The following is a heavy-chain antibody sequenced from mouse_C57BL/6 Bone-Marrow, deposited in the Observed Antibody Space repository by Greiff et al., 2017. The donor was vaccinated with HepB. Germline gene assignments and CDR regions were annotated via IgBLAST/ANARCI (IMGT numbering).Heavy chain of an antibody. D-gene: IGHD1-2*01. Sequence: VQLQQSGAELVRPGASVTLSCKASGYTFTDYEMHWVKQTPVHGLEWIGAIDPETGGTAYNQKFKGKAILTADKSSSTAYMELRSLTSEDSAVYYCTRSLLRDAMDYGGQGTSVTVSS. CDR2: IDPETGGT. CDR3: TRSLLRDAMDY. J-gene: IGHJ4*01. CDR1: GYTFTDYE. V-gene: IGHV1-15*01.